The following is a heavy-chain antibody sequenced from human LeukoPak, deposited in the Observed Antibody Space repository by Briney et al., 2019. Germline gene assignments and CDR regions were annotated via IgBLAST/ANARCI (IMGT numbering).Heavy chain of an antibody. CDR3: ASAIVATDQDPPFDY. V-gene: IGHV3-11*01. CDR1: GFSISDYY. Sequence: GGSLRLSCAASGFSISDYYMSWIRQAPGKGLEWVSYISSRSGTIYYADSVKGRFTISRDIPHNSLYLQMNSLRADDTAVYYCASAIVATDQDPPFDYWGQGTLVTVSS. J-gene: IGHJ4*02. CDR2: ISSRSGTI. D-gene: IGHD5-12*01.